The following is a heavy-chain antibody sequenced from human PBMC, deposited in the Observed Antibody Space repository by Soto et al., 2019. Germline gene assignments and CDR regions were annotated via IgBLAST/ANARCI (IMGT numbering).Heavy chain of an antibody. V-gene: IGHV4-31*02. Sequence: QVQLEQSGPGLVKPAQTLSLPCKISGGSITSVNHYWSWIRQSPGEGLEWIGYIFDSGTTHYNPSRKGRVTISGDESKSQFSLTIHSVTAADTGVYYCAREVSGTGAFDYLGQGTLVTVSS. D-gene: IGHD2-8*02. CDR1: GGSITSVNHY. CDR2: IFDSGTT. J-gene: IGHJ4*02. CDR3: AREVSGTGAFDY.